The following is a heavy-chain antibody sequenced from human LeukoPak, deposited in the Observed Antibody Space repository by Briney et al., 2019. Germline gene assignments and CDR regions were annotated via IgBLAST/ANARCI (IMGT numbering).Heavy chain of an antibody. CDR3: AKKRALGEVEYSSSYFDY. CDR2: INSDGSST. J-gene: IGHJ4*02. Sequence: PGGSLRLSCAASGFTFSSYWMHWVRQAPGKGLVWVSRINSDGSSTSYADSVKGRFTISRDNAKNTLYLQMNSLRAEDTAVYYCAKKRALGEVEYSSSYFDYWGQGTLVTVSS. CDR1: GFTFSSYW. D-gene: IGHD6-6*01. V-gene: IGHV3-74*01.